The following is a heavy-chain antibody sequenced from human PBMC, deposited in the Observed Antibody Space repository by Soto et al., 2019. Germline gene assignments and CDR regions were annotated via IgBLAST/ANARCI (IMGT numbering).Heavy chain of an antibody. CDR1: GFTFSDYY. V-gene: IGHV3-11*01. J-gene: IGHJ4*02. CDR2: ISSSGSTI. CDR3: ARGPRDVYSSSYDFDY. D-gene: IGHD6-6*01. Sequence: QVQLVESGGGLVKPGGSLRLSCAASGFTFSDYYMSWIRQAPGKGLEWVSYISSSGSTIYYADSVKGRFTISRDNAKNSLSLQMNSLRAEYTAVYYCARGPRDVYSSSYDFDYWGQGTLVTVSS.